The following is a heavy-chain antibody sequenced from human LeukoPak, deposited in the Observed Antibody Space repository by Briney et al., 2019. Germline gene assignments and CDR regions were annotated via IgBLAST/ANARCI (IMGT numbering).Heavy chain of an antibody. D-gene: IGHD3-10*01. J-gene: IGHJ3*02. CDR1: GYTFTGYY. CDR2: INPNSGGT. V-gene: IGHV1-2*02. Sequence: GASVKVSCKASGYTFTGYYMHWVRQAPGQGLEWMGWINPNSGGTNYAQKFQGRVTMTRNTSISTAYMELSSLRSEDTAVYYCARIPMVRGVLNDAFDIWGQGTMVTVSS. CDR3: ARIPMVRGVLNDAFDI.